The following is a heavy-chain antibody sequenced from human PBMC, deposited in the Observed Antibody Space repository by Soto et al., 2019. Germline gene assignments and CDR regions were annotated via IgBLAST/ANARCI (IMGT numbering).Heavy chain of an antibody. Sequence: PGGSLRLSCAASGFTFSDYYMTWIRQAPGKGLEWVSYIDSSGDSLYYADSVEGRFTISRDNSKNSLYLQMNSLRAEDTAVYYCAARGADRTTSGYFQHWGQGTLVTVSS. CDR1: GFTFSDYY. J-gene: IGHJ1*01. D-gene: IGHD3-10*01. CDR3: AARGADRTTSGYFQH. V-gene: IGHV3-11*01. CDR2: IDSSGDSL.